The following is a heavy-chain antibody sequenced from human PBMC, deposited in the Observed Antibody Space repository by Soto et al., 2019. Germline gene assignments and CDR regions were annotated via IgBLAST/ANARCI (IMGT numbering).Heavy chain of an antibody. CDR2: TCGSGGNK. V-gene: IGHV3-23*01. Sequence: GGSLRLSCAASGFTFSSYAMTWVRQAPGKGLEWVSGTCGSGGNKYYADSVKGRFTISRDNSKNTLYLQMNSLRAEDTAVYYCAKAYPRGVYDILTVPQLFDIWGQGTMVTVSS. CDR1: GFTFSSYA. D-gene: IGHD3-9*01. J-gene: IGHJ3*02. CDR3: AKAYPRGVYDILTVPQLFDI.